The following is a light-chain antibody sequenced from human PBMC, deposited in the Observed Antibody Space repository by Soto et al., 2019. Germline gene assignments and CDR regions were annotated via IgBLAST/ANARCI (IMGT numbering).Light chain of an antibody. V-gene: IGKV1-39*01. CDR2: AAS. CDR3: QQTYSTPPCN. Sequence: RITQSPSSLSSYFLDIVTLTCRASQNVDIYVSWYQHKPGKAPKLLISAASTLQSGVPLRFSGRGSGTDFTLTISGLQPEDFATYYCQQTYSTPPCNFAQGTRLEI. CDR1: QNVDIY. J-gene: IGKJ5*01.